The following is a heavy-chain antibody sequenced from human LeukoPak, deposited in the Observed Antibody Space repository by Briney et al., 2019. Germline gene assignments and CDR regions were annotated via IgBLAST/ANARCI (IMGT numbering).Heavy chain of an antibody. CDR1: GFTFSSFW. V-gene: IGHV3-74*03. Sequence: PGGSLTLSCSASGFTFSSFWMHWVRQAPGKSLVWVSHINSDGFSTKCADSVKGRFTISRDNAKNTVYLHMNSLRAEDTAVYYCAREGWMATKSPFDYWGQGTLVTVS. J-gene: IGHJ4*02. D-gene: IGHD5-24*01. CDR2: INSDGFST. CDR3: AREGWMATKSPFDY.